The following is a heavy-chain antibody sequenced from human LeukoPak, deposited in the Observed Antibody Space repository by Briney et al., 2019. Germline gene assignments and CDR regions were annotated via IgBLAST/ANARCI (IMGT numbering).Heavy chain of an antibody. J-gene: IGHJ4*02. CDR3: ARETEDYYDSSGPYFDY. Sequence: EASVKVSCKASGYTFTSYGISWVRQAPGQGLEWMGWISAYNGNTNYAQKLQGRVTMTTDTSTSTAYIELRSLRSDDTAVYYCARETEDYYDSSGPYFDYWGQGTLVTVSS. V-gene: IGHV1-18*01. CDR2: ISAYNGNT. CDR1: GYTFTSYG. D-gene: IGHD3-22*01.